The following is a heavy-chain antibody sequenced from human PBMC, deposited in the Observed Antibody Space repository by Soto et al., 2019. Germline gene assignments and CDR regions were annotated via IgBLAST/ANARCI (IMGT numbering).Heavy chain of an antibody. CDR3: ASATVVAGTFDF. CDR1: GFAVRSYN. CDR2: ISSGSSNI. J-gene: IGHJ4*02. Sequence: EVQLVESGGGLVKPGGSLTLSCAGSGFAVRSYNMNWVRKPPGKGLEWVASISSGSSNIYYADSVKGRFTISRDNAKDSLYLQMDSLRAEDSAVYYCASATVVAGTFDFWGQGTLLTVSS. V-gene: IGHV3-21*01. D-gene: IGHD2-15*01.